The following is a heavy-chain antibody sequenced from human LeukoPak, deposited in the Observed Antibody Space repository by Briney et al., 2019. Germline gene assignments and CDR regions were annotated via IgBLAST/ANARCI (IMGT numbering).Heavy chain of an antibody. CDR3: ARDRRVPAAERRLDY. CDR2: ISSSSSTI. J-gene: IGHJ4*02. CDR1: GFTFSSYS. Sequence: GGSLRLSCAASGFTFSSYSMNWVRQAPGKGLEWVSYISSSSSTIYYADSVKGRFTISRDNAKNSLYLQMNSLRAEDTAVYYCARDRRVPAAERRLDYWGQGTLVTVSS. D-gene: IGHD2-2*01. V-gene: IGHV3-48*01.